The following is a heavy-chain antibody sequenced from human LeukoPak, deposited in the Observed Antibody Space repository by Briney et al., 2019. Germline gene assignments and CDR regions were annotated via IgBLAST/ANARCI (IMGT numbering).Heavy chain of an antibody. CDR2: IYTSGST. D-gene: IGHD3-10*01. V-gene: IGHV4-4*07. CDR1: GGSISSYY. Sequence: PSETLSLTRTVSGGSISSYYWSWIRQPAGKGLEWIGRIYTSGSTNYNPSLKSRVTISVDKSKNQFSLKLSSVTAAGTAVYYCARVNYGSGSYYTRRYYYMDVWGKGTTVTVSS. CDR3: ARVNYGSGSYYTRRYYYMDV. J-gene: IGHJ6*03.